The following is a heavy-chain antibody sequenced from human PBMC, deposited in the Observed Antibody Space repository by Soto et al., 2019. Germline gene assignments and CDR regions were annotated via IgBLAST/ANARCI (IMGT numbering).Heavy chain of an antibody. CDR1: GYTFTSYG. Sequence: QVQLLQSGAEVKKPGASVKVSCKASGYTFTSYGISWGRRAPGQGLEWMGWISAYNGNSNYAKKLKGRVTMTTDTSRSTAYMELRTARSDAAAVYYCARGSSGWYGEGYWGQGTLVTVSS. CDR2: ISAYNGNS. V-gene: IGHV1-18*01. CDR3: ARGSSGWYGEGY. J-gene: IGHJ4*02. D-gene: IGHD6-19*01.